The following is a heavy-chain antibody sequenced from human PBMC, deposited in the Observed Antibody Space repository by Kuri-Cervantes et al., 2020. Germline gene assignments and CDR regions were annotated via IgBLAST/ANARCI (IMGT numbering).Heavy chain of an antibody. CDR2: IIPIFGTA. CDR1: GYTFTSYD. J-gene: IGHJ4*02. Sequence: SVKVSCKASGYTFTSYDINWVRQAPGQGLEWMGGIIPIFGTANYAQKFQGRVTITADKSTSTAYMELSSLRSEDTAVYYCARGHCSGGSCYRFDYWGQGTLVTVSS. V-gene: IGHV1-69*06. D-gene: IGHD2-15*01. CDR3: ARGHCSGGSCYRFDY.